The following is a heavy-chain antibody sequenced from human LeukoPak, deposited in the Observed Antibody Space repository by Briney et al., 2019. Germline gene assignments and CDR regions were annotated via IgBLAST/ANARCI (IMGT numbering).Heavy chain of an antibody. CDR3: AREAFGGYSGYDTDY. Sequence: ASVKVSCKASGYTFTGYYMHWVRQAPGKGLEWMGWINPNSGGTNYAQKFQGRVTMTRDTSISTAYMELSRLRSDDTAVYYCAREAFGGYSGYDTDYWGQGTLVTVSS. J-gene: IGHJ4*02. CDR2: INPNSGGT. CDR1: GYTFTGYY. V-gene: IGHV1-2*02. D-gene: IGHD5-12*01.